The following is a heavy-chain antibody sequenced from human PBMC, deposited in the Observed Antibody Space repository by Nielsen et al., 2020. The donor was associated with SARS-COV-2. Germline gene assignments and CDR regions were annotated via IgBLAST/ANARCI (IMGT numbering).Heavy chain of an antibody. Sequence: VRQAPGKGLEWVSSISSSSSYIYYADSVKGRFTISRDNAKNSLYLQMNSLRAEDTAVYYCARGLGAAVAGLYYFDYWGQGTLVTVSS. D-gene: IGHD6-19*01. V-gene: IGHV3-21*01. CDR2: ISSSSSYI. J-gene: IGHJ4*02. CDR3: ARGLGAAVAGLYYFDY.